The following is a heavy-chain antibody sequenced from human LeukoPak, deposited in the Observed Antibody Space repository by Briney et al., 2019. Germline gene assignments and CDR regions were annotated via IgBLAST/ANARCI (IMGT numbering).Heavy chain of an antibody. Sequence: GGSLTLSCAASGFSLSGYGMHWVRQAPGKGLEWVAFIRYDGSNTYHADSVKGRFTVSRDNSKNTLYLQMNSLRVDDAAVYHCAIQCGGNCGGDHLGQGTLVIVSS. CDR3: AIQCGGNCGGDH. CDR2: IRYDGSNT. V-gene: IGHV3-30*02. CDR1: GFSLSGYG. J-gene: IGHJ4*02. D-gene: IGHD2-21*02.